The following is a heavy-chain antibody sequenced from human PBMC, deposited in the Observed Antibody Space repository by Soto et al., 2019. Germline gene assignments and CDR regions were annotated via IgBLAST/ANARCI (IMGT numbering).Heavy chain of an antibody. Sequence: QVKLVQSGTEVKKPGASIKVSCKASGYSFATSGMTWVRQAPGQGLEWMGWISVYNGNTNYDQKLQDRVTMTTDTSPNTAYLEVRNLRSDDTAVYYCARAGQYYDDSGYGDWGQGSLVTVSS. V-gene: IGHV1-18*01. CDR1: GYSFATSG. D-gene: IGHD3-22*01. CDR2: ISVYNGNT. CDR3: ARAGQYYDDSGYGD. J-gene: IGHJ4*02.